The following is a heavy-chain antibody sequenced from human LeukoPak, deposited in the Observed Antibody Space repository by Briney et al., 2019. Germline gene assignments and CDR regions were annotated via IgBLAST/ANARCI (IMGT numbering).Heavy chain of an antibody. CDR2: IYYSGST. CDR1: GGSISSYY. D-gene: IGHD3-10*01. Sequence: SETLSLTGTVSGGSISSYYWSWIRQPPGKGLEWIGYIYYSGSTNYNPSLKSRVTISVDTSKNQFSLKLSSVTAADTAVYYCARLLWFGELLYEGYYFDYWGQGTLVTVSS. V-gene: IGHV4-59*01. CDR3: ARLLWFGELLYEGYYFDY. J-gene: IGHJ4*02.